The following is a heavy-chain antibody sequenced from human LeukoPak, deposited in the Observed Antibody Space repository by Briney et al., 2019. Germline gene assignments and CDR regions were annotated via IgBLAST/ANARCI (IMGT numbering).Heavy chain of an antibody. D-gene: IGHD6-13*01. CDR2: IRSEAKSYAT. V-gene: IGHV3-73*01. J-gene: IGHJ6*03. CDR1: GFTFSGSA. CDR3: ARCASYSSSWDWSLGYYYYYMDV. Sequence: GGSLRLSCAASGFTFSGSAMHWVRQASGKGLEWVGQIRSEAKSYATAYAASVKGRFTISRDDSKNTAYLQMSSLQTEDTAVYYCARCASYSSSWDWSLGYYYYYMDVWGKGTTVTVPS.